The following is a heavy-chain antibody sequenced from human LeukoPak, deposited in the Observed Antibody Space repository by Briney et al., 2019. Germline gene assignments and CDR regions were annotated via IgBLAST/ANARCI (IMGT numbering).Heavy chain of an antibody. D-gene: IGHD3-22*01. CDR3: ARRSMIVGTDAFDI. Sequence: PAESPQILSRASGYSSTSYWYWRVRQLPARGLQGWVIIYPGDSDTSYSPSFQGQVTISADKSISTAYLQRSTLKASDTAVYYCARRSMIVGTDAFDIWGEGTMVTVSS. J-gene: IGHJ3*02. V-gene: IGHV5-51*01. CDR2: IYPGDSDT. CDR1: GYSSTSYW.